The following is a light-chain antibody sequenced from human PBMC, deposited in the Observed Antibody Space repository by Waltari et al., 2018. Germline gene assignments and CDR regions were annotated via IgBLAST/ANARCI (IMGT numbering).Light chain of an antibody. V-gene: IGKV1-39*01. CDR1: QNIRNY. CDR2: AAS. Sequence: DIQMTRSPSSVSASVRDRVTITCRASQNIRNYLNWYQQKPGEAPKLLIYAASTLQSAVPSRFSGSGSGTDFSLTISVLRPEDFAIYYCQQTYSTPPTFGQGTKMEIK. J-gene: IGKJ2*01. CDR3: QQTYSTPPT.